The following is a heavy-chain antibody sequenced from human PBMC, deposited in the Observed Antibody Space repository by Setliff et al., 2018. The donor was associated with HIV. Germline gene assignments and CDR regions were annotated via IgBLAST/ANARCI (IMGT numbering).Heavy chain of an antibody. D-gene: IGHD3-10*01. CDR3: ARSHYGMMGNWYFDL. CDR2: IYHTGGI. Sequence: PSETLSLTCAVSGYSISSGYYWGWIRQPPGKGLEWIGNIYHTGGISYNPSLKSRVTISVDMSKNHFSLKLSSVTAADTAVYYCARSHYGMMGNWYFDLWGRGTLVTVSS. CDR1: GYSISSGYY. J-gene: IGHJ2*01. V-gene: IGHV4-38-2*01.